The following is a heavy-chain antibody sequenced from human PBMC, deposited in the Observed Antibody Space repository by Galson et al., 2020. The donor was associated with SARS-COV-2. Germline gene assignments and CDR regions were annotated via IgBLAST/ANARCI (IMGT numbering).Heavy chain of an antibody. D-gene: IGHD3-22*01. CDR1: GGSISSSSYF. Sequence: SETLSLTCTVSGGSISSSSYFWDWIRQPPGKGLEWIGSIYYTGSTYYNPSLKSRLTISVDTSNDHFSLNLSSVTAADTAVYYCVGRNGYSYNSFGYYPRDEFNFDHWGRGTLVTVSS. CDR3: VGRNGYSYNSFGYYPRDEFNFDH. CDR2: IYYTGST. V-gene: IGHV4-39*02. J-gene: IGHJ4*02.